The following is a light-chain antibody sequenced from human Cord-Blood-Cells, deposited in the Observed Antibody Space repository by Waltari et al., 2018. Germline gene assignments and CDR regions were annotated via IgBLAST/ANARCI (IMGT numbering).Light chain of an antibody. CDR3: QQYDTLPYT. Sequence: DIQMTQSPSSLSASVGDRVTITCQASQDISNYLNWYQQKPGKAPKLLIYDASNLATGVPSSLSGSGSGTDFTFTISSLPPEDIATYYCQQYDTLPYTFGQWTKLEIK. CDR1: QDISNY. J-gene: IGKJ2*01. CDR2: DAS. V-gene: IGKV1-33*01.